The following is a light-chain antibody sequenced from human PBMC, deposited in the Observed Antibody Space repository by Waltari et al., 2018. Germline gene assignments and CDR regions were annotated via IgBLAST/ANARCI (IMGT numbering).Light chain of an antibody. CDR2: KAS. J-gene: IGKJ2*03. CDR1: ENVNNY. CDR3: QHGYGTPPYS. Sequence: DIQMTQSPSSLSASVGDRVNITCRASENVNNYLNWYQQKPGKAPKLLIYKASTLQSGVPSRFSGSGSGTDYTFTISSLQSEDVATYYCQHGYGTPPYSFGQGTKVEIK. V-gene: IGKV1-39*01.